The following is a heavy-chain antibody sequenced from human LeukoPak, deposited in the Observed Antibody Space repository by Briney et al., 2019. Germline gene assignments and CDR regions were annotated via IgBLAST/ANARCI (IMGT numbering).Heavy chain of an antibody. CDR1: GGTFSSYA. Sequence: SVKVSCKASGGTFSSYAISWVRQAPGQGLEWMGRIIPIFGTANYAQKFQGRVTITTDEATSTAYMELSSLRSEDTAVYYCASGPYYYDSSGYFQSSWGQGTLVTVSS. CDR2: IIPIFGTA. J-gene: IGHJ4*02. CDR3: ASGPYYYDSSGYFQSS. V-gene: IGHV1-69*05. D-gene: IGHD3-22*01.